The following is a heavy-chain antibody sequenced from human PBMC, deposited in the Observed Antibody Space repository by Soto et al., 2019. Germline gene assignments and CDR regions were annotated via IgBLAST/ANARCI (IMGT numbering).Heavy chain of an antibody. CDR3: ARDTEGYKGMDV. D-gene: IGHD1-1*01. CDR1: GFTFTFESYE. J-gene: IGHJ6*02. V-gene: IGHV3-48*03. CDR2: SSSLGHTT. Sequence: GGSLRLSCEASGFTFTFESYEMNWFRQAPGKGLEWVAYSSSLGHTTYYAVSVKGRFTISSDNAKNLLFMEMNTLRGEATAVYYCARDTEGYKGMDVWGQGTTVTVSS.